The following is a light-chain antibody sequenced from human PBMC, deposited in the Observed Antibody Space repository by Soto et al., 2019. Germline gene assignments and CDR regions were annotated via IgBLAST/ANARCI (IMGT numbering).Light chain of an antibody. CDR2: DTS. CDR3: AAWDDSLDGGV. V-gene: IGLV7-46*01. J-gene: IGLJ3*02. CDR1: TGAVTSGHY. Sequence: QAVVTQEPSLTVSPGGTVTLTCGSSTGAVTSGHYPYWFQQKPGQAPRTLIYDTSNKHSWTPARFSGSLLGGKAALTLSGAQPEDEAEYYCAAWDDSLDGGVFGGGTKLTVL.